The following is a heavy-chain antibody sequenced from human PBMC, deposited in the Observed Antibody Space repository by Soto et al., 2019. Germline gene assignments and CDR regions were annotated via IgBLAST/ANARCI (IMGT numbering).Heavy chain of an antibody. J-gene: IGHJ5*01. CDR3: ASLDVYLWRSQKWFDS. CDR2: IYPGDSDT. CDR1: GYSFTNYW. V-gene: IGHV5-51*01. D-gene: IGHD3-16*01. Sequence: GESRKISCKASGYSFTNYWIGWVRQMPGKGLEWMGVIYPGDSDTKYSPSFQGQVTISADKSISTAYLQWSSLKASDTAMYYCASLDVYLWRSQKWFDSWGQGTLVTVSS.